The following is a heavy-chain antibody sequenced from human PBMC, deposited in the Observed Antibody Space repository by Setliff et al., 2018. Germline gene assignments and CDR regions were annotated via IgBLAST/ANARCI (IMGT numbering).Heavy chain of an antibody. CDR2: VSVSGDNT. CDR3: AKPQVELRWGFES. Sequence: PGESLKISCAASEFTFNKYWMTWVRQAPGKGLEWVSTVSVSGDNTYYTDSVKGRFTTSRDNSKNSLYLQMTSLRAEDTAVYYCAKPQVELRWGFESWGQGTLVTVSS. J-gene: IGHJ4*02. D-gene: IGHD1-7*01. CDR1: EFTFNKYW. V-gene: IGHV3-23*01.